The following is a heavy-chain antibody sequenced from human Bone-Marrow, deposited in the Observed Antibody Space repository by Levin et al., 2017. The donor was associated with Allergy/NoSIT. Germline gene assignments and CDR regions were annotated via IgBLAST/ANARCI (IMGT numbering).Heavy chain of an antibody. J-gene: IGHJ5*02. CDR2: INRNSRDI. Sequence: GESLKISCAASGFTFRSYTMHWVRQGPGQGLEWVSSINRNSRDIFYADSVKGRFTVSRDNADNSLYLQMNSLRADDTAVYYCARDPGYGVYSGGRGSWGQGTLVIVSS. D-gene: IGHD5-12*01. V-gene: IGHV3-21*06. CDR1: GFTFRSYT. CDR3: ARDPGYGVYSGGRGS.